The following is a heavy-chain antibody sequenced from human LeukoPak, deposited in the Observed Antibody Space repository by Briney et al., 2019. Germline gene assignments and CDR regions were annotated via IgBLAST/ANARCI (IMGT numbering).Heavy chain of an antibody. CDR3: ARFAAGGSYYYYMDV. V-gene: IGHV3-48*01. Sequence: GGSLRLSCAASGFTFSSYTMNWVRLPPGKGLEWISNIGTSSTTIYYADSVKGRFTISRDNAKNSLYLQMNSLRADDTAVYYCARFAAGGSYYYYMDVWGKGITVTVSS. J-gene: IGHJ6*03. D-gene: IGHD6-25*01. CDR1: GFTFSSYT. CDR2: IGTSSTTI.